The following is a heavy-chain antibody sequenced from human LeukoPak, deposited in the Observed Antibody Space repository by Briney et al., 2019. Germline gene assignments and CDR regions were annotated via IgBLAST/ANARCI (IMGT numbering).Heavy chain of an antibody. J-gene: IGHJ4*02. CDR3: ARGPNSNWSGLDF. Sequence: GGSLRLSCTASGFSFNGHWMHWARQLPGKGLVWVSRISPTGSTTSYADSVKGRFTVSRDNAKNTLYLQVNNLRAEDTAVYYCARGPNSNWSGLDFWGQGTLLTVSS. CDR1: GFSFNGHW. D-gene: IGHD6-6*01. V-gene: IGHV3-74*01. CDR2: ISPTGSTT.